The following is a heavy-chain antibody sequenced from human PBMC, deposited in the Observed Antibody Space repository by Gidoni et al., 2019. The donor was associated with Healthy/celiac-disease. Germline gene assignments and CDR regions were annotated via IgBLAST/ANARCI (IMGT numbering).Heavy chain of an antibody. CDR2: IYYSGST. CDR3: ASGDFWSGYYLVFDY. V-gene: IGHV4-39*01. J-gene: IGHJ4*02. D-gene: IGHD3-3*01. Sequence: HLQLQESGPGLVKPSETLSLTCTVSGGSISSSSYYWGWIRQPPGKGLEWIGSIYYSGSTYYNPSLKSRVTISVDTSKNQFSLKLSSVTAADTAVYYCASGDFWSGYYLVFDYWGQGTLVTVSS. CDR1: GGSISSSSYY.